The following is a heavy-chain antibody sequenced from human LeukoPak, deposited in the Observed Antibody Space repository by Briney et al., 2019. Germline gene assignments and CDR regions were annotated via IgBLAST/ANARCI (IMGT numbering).Heavy chain of an antibody. D-gene: IGHD5-18*01. CDR3: ARHTKLWSANWFDP. CDR2: TYHSGST. Sequence: SETLSLTCTVSGYSISSGYYWGCIRQPSGKGLEWIGNTYHSGSTNYNPSLKSRVTISVDTSKSQFSLKLSSVTAADTAVYYCARHTKLWSANWFDPWGQGTLVTVSS. J-gene: IGHJ5*02. CDR1: GYSISSGYY. V-gene: IGHV4-38-2*02.